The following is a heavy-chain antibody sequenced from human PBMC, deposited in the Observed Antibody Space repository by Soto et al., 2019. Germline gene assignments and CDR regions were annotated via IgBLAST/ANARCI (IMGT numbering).Heavy chain of an antibody. J-gene: IGHJ4*02. CDR2: TDYSGNT. V-gene: IGHV4-59*08. D-gene: IGHD6-19*01. Sequence: QVQLQESGPGLVRPSETLSLTGTVSSDSISSYYWIWIRQSPGKGLEWIGYTDYSGNTNYNPSLKSRVTISGDTSKNQFSRRLSSVPAADTAVYYCARAVGNPLYYLDYWGQGTLVTVSS. CDR1: SDSISSYY. CDR3: ARAVGNPLYYLDY.